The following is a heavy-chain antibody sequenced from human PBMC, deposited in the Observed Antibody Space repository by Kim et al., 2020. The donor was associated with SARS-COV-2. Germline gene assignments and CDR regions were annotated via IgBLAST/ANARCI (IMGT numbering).Heavy chain of an antibody. J-gene: IGHJ4*02. CDR3: ARWGLVYYFDC. Sequence: GGSLRLSCAASGFTFSTYEMNWVRQAPGKGLEWISYISSSGSTIYYADSVKGRFTISRDNAKNSLYLQMNSLRAEDTAVYYCARWGLVYYFDCWGQGTLVTVSS. D-gene: IGHD7-27*01. CDR1: GFTFSTYE. CDR2: ISSSGSTI. V-gene: IGHV3-48*03.